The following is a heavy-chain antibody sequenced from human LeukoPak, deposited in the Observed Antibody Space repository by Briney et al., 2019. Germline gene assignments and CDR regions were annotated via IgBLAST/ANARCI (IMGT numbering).Heavy chain of an antibody. J-gene: IGHJ3*02. Sequence: PSETLSLTCGVSGGSISSSTSYWGWIRQPPGKGLEWIGEINHSGSTNYNPSLKSRVTISVDTSKNQFSLKLSSVTAADTAVYYCARIKGRPRPVAAGTSPPRYAFDIWGQGTMVTVSS. CDR1: GGSISSSTSY. CDR3: ARIKGRPRPVAAGTSPPRYAFDI. D-gene: IGHD6-13*01. CDR2: INHSGST. V-gene: IGHV4-39*07.